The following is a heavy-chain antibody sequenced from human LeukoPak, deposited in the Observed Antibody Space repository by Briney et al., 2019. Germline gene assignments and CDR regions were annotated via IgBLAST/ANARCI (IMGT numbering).Heavy chain of an antibody. CDR3: ARAGATTNYYYYGMDV. Sequence: SVKVSCKASGSTFSSYAISWVRQAPGQGLEWMGRIIPIFGIANYAQKFQGRVTITADKSTSTAYMELSSLRSEDTAVYYCARAGATTNYYYYGMDVWGQGTTVTVSS. CDR2: IIPIFGIA. V-gene: IGHV1-69*04. D-gene: IGHD1-26*01. CDR1: GSTFSSYA. J-gene: IGHJ6*02.